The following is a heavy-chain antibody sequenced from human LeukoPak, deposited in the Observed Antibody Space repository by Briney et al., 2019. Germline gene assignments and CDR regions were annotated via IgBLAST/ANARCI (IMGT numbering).Heavy chain of an antibody. V-gene: IGHV3-21*01. Sequence: PGRSLRLSCAASGFTFSSYSMNWVRQAPGKGLEWVSSISSSSSYIYYADSVKGRFTISRDNAKNSLYLQMNSLRAEDTAVYYCARESRDDAFDIWGQGTMVTVSS. J-gene: IGHJ3*02. CDR2: ISSSSSYI. CDR1: GFTFSSYS. CDR3: ARESRDDAFDI.